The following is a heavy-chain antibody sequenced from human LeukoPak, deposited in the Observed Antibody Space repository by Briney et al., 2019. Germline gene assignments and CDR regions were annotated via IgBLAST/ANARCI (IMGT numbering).Heavy chain of an antibody. V-gene: IGHV3-66*01. CDR3: ARVTHYYDFSGYPPFDS. D-gene: IGHD3-22*01. CDR2: IYSDGST. Sequence: PGGSLRLSCAASGFTVGSNYMSWVRQAPGKGLEWVSFIYSDGSTYYADSVKGRFTISRDNSKNTLYLQMKSLRAEDTAVYYCARVTHYYDFSGYPPFDSWGQGTLVTVSS. J-gene: IGHJ4*02. CDR1: GFTVGSNY.